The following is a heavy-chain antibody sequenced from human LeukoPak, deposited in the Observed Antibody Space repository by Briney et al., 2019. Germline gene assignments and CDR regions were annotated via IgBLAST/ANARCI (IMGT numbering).Heavy chain of an antibody. V-gene: IGHV4-39*07. Sequence: NPSETLSLTCTVSGGSISSSSYYWGWIRQPPGKGLEWIGSIYYSGSTYYNPSLKSRVTMSVDTSKNQFSLNLTSVTVADTAVYYCAREGTTRPLDYWGQGTLVTVSS. CDR1: GGSISSSSYY. D-gene: IGHD6-6*01. CDR2: IYYSGST. J-gene: IGHJ4*02. CDR3: AREGTTRPLDY.